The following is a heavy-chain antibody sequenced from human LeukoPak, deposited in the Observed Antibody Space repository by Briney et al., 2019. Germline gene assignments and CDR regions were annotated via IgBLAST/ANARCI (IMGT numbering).Heavy chain of an antibody. CDR2: INPHSGDT. J-gene: IGHJ5*02. CDR1: EYTFTGYY. CDR3: ARDVDIVATSYDP. Sequence: ASVKVSCKASEYTFTGYYLHWVRQAPGQGLEWMGWINPHSGDTDYAQKFQGRVTMTRDTSISTAYMELSRLRSDDTAVYYCARDVDIVATSYDPWGQGTLVTVSS. V-gene: IGHV1-2*02. D-gene: IGHD5-12*01.